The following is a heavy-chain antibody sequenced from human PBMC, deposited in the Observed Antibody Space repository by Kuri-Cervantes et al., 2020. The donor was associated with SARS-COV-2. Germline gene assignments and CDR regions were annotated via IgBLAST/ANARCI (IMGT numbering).Heavy chain of an antibody. CDR3: ARAMVRGVIIMLGY. CDR1: GFTFSSYE. J-gene: IGHJ4*02. Sequence: GESLKISCAASGFTFSSYEMNWVRQAPGKGLEWVSYISSSDSTIYYADSVKGRFTISRDNAKNSLYLQMNSLRAEDTAVYYCARAMVRGVIIMLGYWGQGTLVTVSS. V-gene: IGHV3-48*03. CDR2: ISSSDSTI. D-gene: IGHD3-10*01.